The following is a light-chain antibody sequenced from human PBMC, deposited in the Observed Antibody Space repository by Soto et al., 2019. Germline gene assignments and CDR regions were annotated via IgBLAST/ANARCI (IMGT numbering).Light chain of an antibody. J-gene: IGLJ2*01. CDR3: CSYAGSSTVV. CDR1: SSDVGSYNL. Sequence: QSALTQPASVSGSPVQSITISCTGTSSDVGSYNLVSWYQQHPGKDPKLMIYEVSKRPSGVSNRFSGSKSGNTASLTISGLQAEDEADYYCCSYAGSSTVVVGGGTKVTVL. CDR2: EVS. V-gene: IGLV2-23*02.